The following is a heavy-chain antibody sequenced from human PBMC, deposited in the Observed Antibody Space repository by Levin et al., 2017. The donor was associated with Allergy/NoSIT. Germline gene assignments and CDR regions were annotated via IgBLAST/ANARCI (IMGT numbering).Heavy chain of an antibody. D-gene: IGHD6-13*01. V-gene: IGHV3-21*01. Sequence: ESLKISCAASGFTFSSYSMNWVRQAPGKGLEWVSSISSSSSYIYYADSVKGRFTISRDNAKNSLYLQMNSLRAEDTAVYYCARDVYLAAAFDYWGQGTLVTVSS. CDR1: GFTFSSYS. CDR3: ARDVYLAAAFDY. J-gene: IGHJ4*02. CDR2: ISSSSSYI.